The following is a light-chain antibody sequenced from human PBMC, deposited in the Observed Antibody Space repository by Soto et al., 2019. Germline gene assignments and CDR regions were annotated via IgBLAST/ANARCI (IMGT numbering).Light chain of an antibody. CDR1: QSVSSY. CDR2: EAS. Sequence: PGERATLSCRASQSVSSYLAWYQQRPGHVPRLLIYEASKRATGIPARFSASGSGTDFTLTISSLEPEDFAIYFCQQRSNWPPMYTFGQGTKLEIK. J-gene: IGKJ2*01. CDR3: QQRSNWPPMYT. V-gene: IGKV3-11*01.